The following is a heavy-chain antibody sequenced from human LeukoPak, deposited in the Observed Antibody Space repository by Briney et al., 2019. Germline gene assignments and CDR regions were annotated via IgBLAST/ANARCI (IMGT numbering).Heavy chain of an antibody. J-gene: IGHJ4*02. CDR1: GSTFTGYY. V-gene: IGHV1-2*02. D-gene: IGHD3-10*01. Sequence: ASVTVSCKSSGSTFTGYYMHWVRQAPGQGLEWMGWINPNSGGTNYAQKFQGRVTMTRDTSISTAYMVLSRLRSDDTAVYYCARDLYYYGSGTIPKLFDCWGQGTLVTVSS. CDR2: INPNSGGT. CDR3: ARDLYYYGSGTIPKLFDC.